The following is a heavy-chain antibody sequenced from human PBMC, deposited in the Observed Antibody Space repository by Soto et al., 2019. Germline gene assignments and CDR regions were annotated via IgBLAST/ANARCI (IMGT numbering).Heavy chain of an antibody. V-gene: IGHV4-30-2*01. J-gene: IGHJ5*02. CDR3: ARWWMYATRFDP. Sequence: QLQLQESGSGLVKPSETLSLTCAVSGGSIRSGGYSWSWIRQPPGKGLEWIGYIYHSGSTYYNPSLKSRVTIAVDRSKNQLSLKLSSVTAADTAVYYCARWWMYATRFDPWGQGTLVTVSS. CDR2: IYHSGST. D-gene: IGHD2-8*01. CDR1: GGSIRSGGYS.